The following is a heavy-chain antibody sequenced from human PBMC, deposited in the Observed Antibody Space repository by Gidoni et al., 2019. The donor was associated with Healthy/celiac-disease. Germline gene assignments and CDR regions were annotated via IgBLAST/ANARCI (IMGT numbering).Heavy chain of an antibody. CDR2: IYYSGST. CDR3: ARDTTGTTEYYYYGMDV. Sequence: QVQLQESGPGLVKPSETLSLPCTVSGGSISSYDWSWIRQPPGKGLEWIGYIYYSGSTNYNPSLKSRVTISVDTSKNQFSLKLSSVTAADTAVYYCARDTTGTTEYYYYGMDVWGQGTTVTVSS. J-gene: IGHJ6*02. V-gene: IGHV4-59*01. D-gene: IGHD1-1*01. CDR1: GGSISSYD.